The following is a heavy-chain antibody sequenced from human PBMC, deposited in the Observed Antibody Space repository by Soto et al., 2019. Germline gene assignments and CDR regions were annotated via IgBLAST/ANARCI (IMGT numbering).Heavy chain of an antibody. D-gene: IGHD3-22*01. Sequence: GSLRLSCAASGFTVSSNYMSWVRQAPGKGLEWVSVIYSGGSTYYADSVKGRFTISRDNSKNTLYLQMNSLRAEDTAVYYCARGYYDSSGYYDDYWGQGTLVTVSS. CDR1: GFTVSSNY. V-gene: IGHV3-53*01. J-gene: IGHJ4*02. CDR3: ARGYYDSSGYYDDY. CDR2: IYSGGST.